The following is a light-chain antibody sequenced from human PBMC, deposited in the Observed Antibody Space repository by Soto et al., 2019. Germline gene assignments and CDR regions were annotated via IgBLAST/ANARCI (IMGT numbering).Light chain of an antibody. CDR2: GAS. Sequence: EIVMTQSPATLSVSPGERATLSCRASQSVSSNLAWYQQKPGQAPRLLIYGASTRDTGIPARFSGSGSGTEFTLTISSLQSEDFAVYYWQQYNNWPRTFGQGTKVEIK. J-gene: IGKJ1*01. V-gene: IGKV3-15*01. CDR3: QQYNNWPRT. CDR1: QSVSSN.